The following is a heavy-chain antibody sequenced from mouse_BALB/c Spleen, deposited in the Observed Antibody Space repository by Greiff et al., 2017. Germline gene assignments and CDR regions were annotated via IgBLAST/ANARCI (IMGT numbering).Heavy chain of an antibody. CDR2: ISNGGGST. CDR1: GFTFSSYT. D-gene: IGHD1-1*01. J-gene: IGHJ2*01. CDR3: ARQYGSTYFDY. V-gene: IGHV5-12-2*01. Sequence: EVNVVESGGGLVQPGGSLKLSCAASGFTFSSYTMSWVRQTPEKRLEWVAYISNGGGSTYYPDTVKGRFTISRDNAKNTLYLQMSSLKSEDTAMYYCARQYGSTYFDYWGQGTTLTVSS.